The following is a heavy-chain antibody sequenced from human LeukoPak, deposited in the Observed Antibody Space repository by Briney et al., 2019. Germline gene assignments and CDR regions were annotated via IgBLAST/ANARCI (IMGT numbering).Heavy chain of an antibody. CDR2: INWNGGST. J-gene: IGHJ6*03. V-gene: IGHV3-20*04. D-gene: IGHD6-13*01. CDR1: GFTFDDYG. Sequence: GSLRLSCAASGFTFDDYGMSWVRQAPGKGLEWVSGINWNGGSTGYADSVKGRFTISRDNAKNSLYLQMNSLGAEDTALYYCARRAPGIAAAGPYYYYYYIDVWGKGTTVTVSS. CDR3: ARRAPGIAAAGPYYYYYYIDV.